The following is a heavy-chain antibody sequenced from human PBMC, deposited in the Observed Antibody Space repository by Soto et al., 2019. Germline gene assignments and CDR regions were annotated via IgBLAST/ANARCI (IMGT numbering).Heavy chain of an antibody. CDR3: ARDRYGYNYGSSHPPEH. Sequence: GVSLRLSCAASGFTFSDYYMSWIRQAPGEGLELVSVISSSSGYTTYADSVMGRFTISRDNAKNSLYLQMNSLRAEDTAVYYCARDRYGYNYGSSHPPEHWGQRTLVTVSS. J-gene: IGHJ1*01. V-gene: IGHV3-11*06. CDR2: ISSSSGYT. CDR1: GFTFSDYY. D-gene: IGHD5-18*01.